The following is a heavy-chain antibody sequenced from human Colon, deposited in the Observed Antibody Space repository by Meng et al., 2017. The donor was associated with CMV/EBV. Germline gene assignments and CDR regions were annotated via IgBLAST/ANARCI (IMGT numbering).Heavy chain of an antibody. D-gene: IGHD6-6*01. CDR3: ARVYGYSSSWLGDY. V-gene: IGHV1-18*01. CDR1: GYVFSLYS. Sequence: QGLLVQSRVVGHRPWATVSVSCKTSGYVFSLYSITWLRHGPGQGLEWLGWICADNRYTSYAQKLSGIGTMARATSTSTAYMELMSLRSDDTAFYYCARVYGYSSSWLGDYWGQGTLVTASS. CDR2: ICADNRYT. J-gene: IGHJ4*02.